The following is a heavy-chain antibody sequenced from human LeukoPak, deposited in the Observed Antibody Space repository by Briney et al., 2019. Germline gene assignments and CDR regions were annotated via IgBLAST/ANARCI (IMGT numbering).Heavy chain of an antibody. CDR3: ARGVYYDSSGYYYENY. V-gene: IGHV1-2*02. Sequence: GASVKVSCKASGYTFTDHYIHWVRQAPGQGLEWMGWINPNIGGTNYAQKFQGRVTVTRDTSISTAYMELSRLRSDDTAVYYCARGVYYDSSGYYYENYWGQGTLVTVSS. CDR1: GYTFTDHY. J-gene: IGHJ4*02. D-gene: IGHD3-22*01. CDR2: INPNIGGT.